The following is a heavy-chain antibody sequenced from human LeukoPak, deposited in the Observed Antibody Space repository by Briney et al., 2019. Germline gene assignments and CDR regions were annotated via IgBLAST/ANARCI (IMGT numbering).Heavy chain of an antibody. Sequence: SGGSLRLSCAASGFTFSGYEMNWVRQAPGKGLEWVANIKQDGSEKYHVDSVKGRFTISRDNAKNLLFLQMNSLRVEDTAVYYCARFIYYGSGSSSKILDYWGQGTLVTVSS. J-gene: IGHJ4*02. D-gene: IGHD3-10*01. CDR2: IKQDGSEK. CDR3: ARFIYYGSGSSSKILDY. CDR1: GFTFSGYE. V-gene: IGHV3-7*04.